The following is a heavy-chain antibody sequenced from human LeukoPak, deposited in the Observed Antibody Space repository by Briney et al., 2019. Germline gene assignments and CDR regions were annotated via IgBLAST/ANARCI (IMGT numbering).Heavy chain of an antibody. CDR1: GGSISGSTYY. CDR3: ARHQSGDTGMVPPRNYGMDL. Sequence: PSETLSLTCTVSGGSISGSTYYWGWIRQPPGKGLDWIGTMYYSGSIYYSGNTYYNPSLMSRVTISVDTSKNQFSLKLSSVTAADTAIYYCARHQSGDTGMVPPRNYGMDLWGQGTTVTVSS. J-gene: IGHJ6*02. V-gene: IGHV4-39*01. D-gene: IGHD5-18*01. CDR2: IYYSGNT.